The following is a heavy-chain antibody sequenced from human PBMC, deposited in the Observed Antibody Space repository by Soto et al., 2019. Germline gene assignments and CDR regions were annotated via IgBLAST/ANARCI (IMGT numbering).Heavy chain of an antibody. V-gene: IGHV1-2*02. J-gene: IGHJ4*02. CDR2: INPTTGGT. D-gene: IGHD2-2*01. CDR1: GYTFTGNY. CDR3: ARGYCSSIGCSHYFDY. Sequence: ASVKVSCKASGYTFTGNYLHWVRVAPGQGLEWMALINPTTGGTDYAQKFQGRVTMTWDTSISTAYMELSSLRSDDTAIYYCARGYCSSIGCSHYFDYWGQGTLVTVSS.